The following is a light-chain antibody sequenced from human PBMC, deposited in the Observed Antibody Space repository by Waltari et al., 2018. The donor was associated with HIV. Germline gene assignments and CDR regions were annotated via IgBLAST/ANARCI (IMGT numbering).Light chain of an antibody. V-gene: IGLV2-14*01. CDR3: TSYISGTSPV. Sequence: QSALTQPASVSGSPGQSITISCDLNDNKYVSWYQRHPGKAPHVIIYEVTNRPSGLSHRFSGSKSGNTATLTISWLQPEDAADYFCTSYISGTSPVFGRGTRVTVL. CDR1: DLNDNKY. J-gene: IGLJ2*01. CDR2: EVT.